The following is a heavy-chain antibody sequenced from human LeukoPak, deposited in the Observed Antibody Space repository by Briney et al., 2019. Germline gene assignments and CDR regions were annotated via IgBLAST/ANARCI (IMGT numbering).Heavy chain of an antibody. D-gene: IGHD3-3*01. J-gene: IGHJ4*02. CDR3: ARRAITIFGVVIDGFDY. CDR2: IYTSGST. CDR1: GGSISSGSYY. Sequence: SETLSLTCTVSGGSISSGSYYWSWIRQPAGKGLEWIGRIYTSGSTNYNPSLKSRVTISVDTSKNQFSLKLSSVTAADTAVYYCARRAITIFGVVIDGFDYWGQGTLVTVSS. V-gene: IGHV4-61*02.